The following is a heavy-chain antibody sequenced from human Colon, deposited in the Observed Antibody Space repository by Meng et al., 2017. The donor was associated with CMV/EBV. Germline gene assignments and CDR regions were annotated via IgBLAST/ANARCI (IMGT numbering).Heavy chain of an antibody. V-gene: IGHV3-30-3*01. D-gene: IGHD5-18*01. CDR2: MSHDGSNK. CDR3: ARDLDTSSGFYGMDV. CDR1: GFTFSAYA. Sequence: GESLKISCAASGFTFSAYAMHWVRQAPGKGLEWVAVMSHDGSNKYYGDSVKGRFTISRDNSNNILSLEMNSLKGEDTAVYYCARDLDTSSGFYGMDVWGQGTTVTVSS. J-gene: IGHJ6*02.